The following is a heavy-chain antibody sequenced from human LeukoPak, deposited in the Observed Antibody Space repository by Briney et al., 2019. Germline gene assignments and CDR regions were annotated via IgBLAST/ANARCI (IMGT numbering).Heavy chain of an antibody. CDR2: INWNGGST. Sequence: GGSLRLSCAASGFIFSTYAMSWVRQAPGKGLEWVSGINWNGGSTGYADSVKGRFTISRDNAKNSLYLQMNSLRAEDTALYYCARHKNRDAFDIWGQGTMVTVSS. D-gene: IGHD1-14*01. J-gene: IGHJ3*02. CDR1: GFIFSTYA. V-gene: IGHV3-20*04. CDR3: ARHKNRDAFDI.